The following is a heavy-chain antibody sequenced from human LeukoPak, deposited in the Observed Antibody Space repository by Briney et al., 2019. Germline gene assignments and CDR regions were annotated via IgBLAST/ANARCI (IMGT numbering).Heavy chain of an antibody. CDR3: ASYNSGWYYFDY. J-gene: IGHJ4*02. V-gene: IGHV4-38-2*01. CDR2: IYHSGSA. CDR1: GYSISSAYY. D-gene: IGHD6-19*01. Sequence: SETLSLTCAVSGYSISSAYYWGWIRQPPEKGLEWIGSIYHSGSAYYNPSLKSRVTISVDTSKNQFSVTLSSVTAADTAVYYCASYNSGWYYFDYWGQGTLVTVSS.